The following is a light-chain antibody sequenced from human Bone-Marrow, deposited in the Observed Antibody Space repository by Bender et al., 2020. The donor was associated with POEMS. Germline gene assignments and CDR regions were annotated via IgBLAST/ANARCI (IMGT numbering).Light chain of an antibody. V-gene: IGLV1-44*01. CDR1: SSNIGAHA. CDR2: SSH. J-gene: IGLJ1*01. CDR3: CSYAGSNTFV. Sequence: QSVLTQPPSASGTPGQRVTISCSGGSSNIGAHAVNWYQHLPGTAPKLLIYSSHRRPSEVPDRFSGSKSGNTASLTVSGLQAEDEADFYCCSYAGSNTFVFGTGTKVTVL.